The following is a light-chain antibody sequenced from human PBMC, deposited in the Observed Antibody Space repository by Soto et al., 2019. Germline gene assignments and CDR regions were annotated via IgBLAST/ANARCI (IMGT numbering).Light chain of an antibody. CDR3: MQGTYWPYT. Sequence: DVVMTQSPLSLPVTLGQPASISCRPSYSLVFTDGNTYLSWFQQRPGQSPRRLIYKVSYRDSGVPDRFSGSGSGTDFTLKISRVEAEDVGVYYCMQGTYWPYTFGQGTKLEIK. CDR1: YSLVFTDGNTY. J-gene: IGKJ2*01. V-gene: IGKV2-30*01. CDR2: KVS.